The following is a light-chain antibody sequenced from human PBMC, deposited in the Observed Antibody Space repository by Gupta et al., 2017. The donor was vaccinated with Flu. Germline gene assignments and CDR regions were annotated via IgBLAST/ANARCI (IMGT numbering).Light chain of an antibody. CDR2: LVF. CDR1: QCLLHSNGYYD. CDR3: MQSGKTSPFT. J-gene: IGKJ4*01. Sequence: CRSSQCLLHSNGYYDLDRYLQKRGQSPQPLIGLVFDRASGIPDRFSGSGSGTDFTLKISRVEAEDFGVYYCMQSGKTSPFTFGGGTKVEIK. V-gene: IGKV2-28*01.